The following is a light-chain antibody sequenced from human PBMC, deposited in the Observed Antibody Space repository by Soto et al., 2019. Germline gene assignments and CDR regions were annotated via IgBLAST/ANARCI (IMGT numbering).Light chain of an antibody. V-gene: IGKV3-15*01. Sequence: EIVLTQSPGTLSLSPGERATLSCRASQSVSSSYLARYQQKSGQAPRLVIYGAATRATGIPARFSGSGSGTEFTLIISSLQSEDFAVYYCQQYYNWPQTFGQGTKV. CDR3: QQYYNWPQT. CDR1: QSVSSSY. CDR2: GAA. J-gene: IGKJ1*01.